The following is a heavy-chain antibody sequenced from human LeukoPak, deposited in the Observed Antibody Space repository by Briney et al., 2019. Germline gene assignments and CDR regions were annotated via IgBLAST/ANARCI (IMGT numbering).Heavy chain of an antibody. CDR2: IKQDGSEK. D-gene: IGHD5-18*01. CDR1: GFTFSSYW. J-gene: IGHJ5*02. Sequence: GGSLRLSCAASGFTFSSYWMSWVRQAPGKGLEWVANIKQDGSEKYYVDSVKGRFTISRDNAKNSLYLQMNSLRAEDTAVYYCARRGYTYGWGWFDPWGQGTLVTVSS. V-gene: IGHV3-7*01. CDR3: ARRGYTYGWGWFDP.